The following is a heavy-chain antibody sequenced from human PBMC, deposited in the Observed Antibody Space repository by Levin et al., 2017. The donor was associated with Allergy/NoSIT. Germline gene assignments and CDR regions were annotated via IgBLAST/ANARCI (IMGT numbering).Heavy chain of an antibody. V-gene: IGHV3-73*01. J-gene: IGHJ4*02. D-gene: IGHD3-10*01. Sequence: GGSLRLSCAASGFTFSGSAIHWVRQASGKGLEWVGRIRSKADNYATAYAASVRGRFTISRDDSKNTAYLQMNSLKTEDTAVYYCTRHYGFAPLDYWGQGTLVTVSS. CDR1: GFTFSGSA. CDR3: TRHYGFAPLDY. CDR2: IRSKADNYAT.